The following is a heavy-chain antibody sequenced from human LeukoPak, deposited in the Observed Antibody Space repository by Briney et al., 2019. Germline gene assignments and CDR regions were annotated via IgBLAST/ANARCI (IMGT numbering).Heavy chain of an antibody. J-gene: IGHJ5*02. D-gene: IGHD2-2*01. CDR1: GGSIRNYY. CDR2: IYSSGST. Sequence: SETLSLTCTVSGGSIRNYYWTWLRQPPGKGREGIGYIYSSGSTGYNPSLGGRVTISLDMSKNQFSLRLTSVTAADTAMYYCASSVGCSYELDPWGQGTLVTVSS. V-gene: IGHV4-59*01. CDR3: ASSVGCSYELDP.